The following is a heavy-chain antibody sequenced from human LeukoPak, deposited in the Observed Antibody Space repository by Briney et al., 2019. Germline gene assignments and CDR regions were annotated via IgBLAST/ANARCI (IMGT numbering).Heavy chain of an antibody. V-gene: IGHV1-69*13. CDR2: IIPIFGSA. CDR3: ARGLHYDFWSGYFSPINYYYMDV. CDR1: GGTFSSYA. D-gene: IGHD3-3*01. J-gene: IGHJ6*03. Sequence: SVKVSCKASGGTFSSYAISWVRQAPGQGLEWTGGIIPIFGSANYAQKFQGRVTITADESTSTAYMELSSLRSEDTAVYYCARGLHYDFWSGYFSPINYYYMDVWGKGTTVTVSS.